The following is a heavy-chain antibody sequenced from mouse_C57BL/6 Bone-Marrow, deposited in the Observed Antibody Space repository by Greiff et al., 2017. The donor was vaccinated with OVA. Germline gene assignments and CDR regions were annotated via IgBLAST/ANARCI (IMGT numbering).Heavy chain of an antibody. Sequence: QVQLKQSGPGLVAPSQSLSITCTVSGFSLTSYGVDWVRQSPGKGLEWLGVIWGVGSTNYNSALKSRLSISKDNSKSQVFLKMNSLQTDDTAMYYCARRIYYGPYAMDYWGQGTSVTVSS. D-gene: IGHD2-1*01. V-gene: IGHV2-6*01. CDR1: GFSLTSYG. CDR3: ARRIYYGPYAMDY. J-gene: IGHJ4*01. CDR2: IWGVGST.